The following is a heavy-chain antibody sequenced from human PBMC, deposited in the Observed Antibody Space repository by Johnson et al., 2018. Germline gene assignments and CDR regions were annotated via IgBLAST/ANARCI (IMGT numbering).Heavy chain of an antibody. Sequence: QVQLQESGPGLVKXSETLSLTCFVSGGSISSSSYYWGWIRQPPGKGLEWIGTIYYSGSTYYNPSLKSRVTISVDTSKNQFSLKLTSVTVADTAVYYCARYYYSYGMDVWGQGTTVTVSS. CDR2: IYYSGST. V-gene: IGHV4-39*01. J-gene: IGHJ6*02. CDR3: ARYYYSYGMDV. CDR1: GGSISSSSYY.